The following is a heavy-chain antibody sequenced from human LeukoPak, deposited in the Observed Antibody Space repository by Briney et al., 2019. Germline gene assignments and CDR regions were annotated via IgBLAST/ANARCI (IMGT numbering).Heavy chain of an antibody. Sequence: SETLSLTCVVYGGSFSGYYWSWIRQPPGKGLEWIGEINHSGSTNYNPSLKSRVTISVDTSKNQFSLQLSSVTAADTAVYYCAGAGEEYSSSSWAKWFDPWGQGTLVTVSS. J-gene: IGHJ5*02. D-gene: IGHD6-6*01. V-gene: IGHV4-34*01. CDR1: GGSFSGYY. CDR3: AGAGEEYSSSSWAKWFDP. CDR2: INHSGST.